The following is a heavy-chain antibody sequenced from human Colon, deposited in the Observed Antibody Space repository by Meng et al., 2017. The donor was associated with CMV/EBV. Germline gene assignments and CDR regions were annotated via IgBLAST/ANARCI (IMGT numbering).Heavy chain of an antibody. CDR1: GASLRSGSYY. V-gene: IGHV4-61*01. CDR3: ARVRFVFWSGSSSYDFDS. CDR2: IYYSGST. D-gene: IGHD3-3*01. Sequence: SETLSLTCTVSGASLRSGSYYWSWIRQPPGKGLEWIGYIYYSGSTNYNPSLKSRVTISVDTSKNQFSLKMSSVTAADSAVYYCARVRFVFWSGSSSYDFDSWGQGTLVTVSS. J-gene: IGHJ4*02.